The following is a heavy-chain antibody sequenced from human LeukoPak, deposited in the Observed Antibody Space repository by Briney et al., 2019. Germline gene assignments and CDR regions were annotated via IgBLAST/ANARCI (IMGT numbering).Heavy chain of an antibody. V-gene: IGHV3-33*01. CDR3: ARDIHSYGYLDY. CDR1: GFTFSSCG. J-gene: IGHJ4*02. CDR2: IWYDGSNK. Sequence: GGSLRLSCAASGFTFSSCGMHWVRQAPGRGLEWVAVIWYDGSNKYYADSVKGRFTISRDNSKNTLYLQMNSLRAEDTAVYYCARDIHSYGYLDYWGQGTLVTVSS. D-gene: IGHD5-18*01.